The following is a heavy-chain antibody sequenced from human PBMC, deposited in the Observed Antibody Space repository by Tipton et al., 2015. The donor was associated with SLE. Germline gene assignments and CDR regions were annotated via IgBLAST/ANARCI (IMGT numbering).Heavy chain of an antibody. V-gene: IGHV3-74*01. CDR3: VRDRRSGSGWDFDW. CDR2: INSEGSNT. J-gene: IGHJ4*02. CDR1: GFTFSSYW. Sequence: GSLRLSCAASGFTFSSYWMHWVRQAPGKGLVWVSRINSEGSNTNHADSVKGRFTISRDNAKSTLYLQMNSLRAEDTAVYYCVRDRRSGSGWDFDWWGQGTLVTVSS. D-gene: IGHD6-19*01.